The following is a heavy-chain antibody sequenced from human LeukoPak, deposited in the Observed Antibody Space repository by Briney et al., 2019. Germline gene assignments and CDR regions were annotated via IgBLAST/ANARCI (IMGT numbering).Heavy chain of an antibody. J-gene: IGHJ4*02. V-gene: IGHV1-8*01. CDR3: GRGFYYDSSAYEH. D-gene: IGHD3-22*01. Sequence: ASVKVSCKAFGYTFTNYDINCVRQATGQGLEWVGWMNPNSGNTGYAQKFQGRVTMTRNTSISTAYMELSSLRSEDTAVYYCGRGFYYDSSAYEHWGQGTLVTVSS. CDR2: MNPNSGNT. CDR1: GYTFTNYD.